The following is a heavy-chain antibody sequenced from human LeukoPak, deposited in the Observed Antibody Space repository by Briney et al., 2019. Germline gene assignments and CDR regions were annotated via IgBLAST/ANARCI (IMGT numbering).Heavy chain of an antibody. V-gene: IGHV4-59*01. J-gene: IGHJ4*02. D-gene: IGHD6-19*01. CDR1: GGSISSYY. CDR2: ISYSGST. Sequence: TSETLSLTCTVSGGSISSYYWSWIRQPPGKGLEWIGYISYSGSTNYNPSLKSRVTISVDTSKNQFSLKVSSVTAADTAVYYCARWYSSGWAFDYWGQGILVTVSS. CDR3: ARWYSSGWAFDY.